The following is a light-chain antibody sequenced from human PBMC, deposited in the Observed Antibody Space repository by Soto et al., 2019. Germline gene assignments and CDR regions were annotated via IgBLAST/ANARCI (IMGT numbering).Light chain of an antibody. CDR1: SSSIGAGYD. J-gene: IGLJ3*02. Sequence: QSVLTQPPSVSGAPGQRVTISCTGSSSSIGAGYDVHWYQQLPGTVPKLLIYGNSNRPSGVPDRFSGSKSGTSASLAITGLQAEDEADYYCHSYDSSLSGSVFGGGTKVTVL. CDR2: GNS. V-gene: IGLV1-40*01. CDR3: HSYDSSLSGSV.